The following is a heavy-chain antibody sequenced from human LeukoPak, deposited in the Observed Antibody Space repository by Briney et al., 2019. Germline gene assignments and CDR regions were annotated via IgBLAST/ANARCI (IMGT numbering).Heavy chain of an antibody. J-gene: IGHJ5*02. CDR2: IYVDGRTT. CDR1: GFTFSNYW. Sequence: GGSLRLSCVASGFTFSNYWMHWVRQPPGKGLVWVSRIYVDGRTTNYADSVKGRFTISRDNAKNTVYLEMNSLSVEDTATYYCIRDFRSADLWGQGTLVTVTS. CDR3: IRDFRSADL. V-gene: IGHV3-74*01.